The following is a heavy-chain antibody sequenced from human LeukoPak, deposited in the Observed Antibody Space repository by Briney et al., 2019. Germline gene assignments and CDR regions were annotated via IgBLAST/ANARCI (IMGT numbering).Heavy chain of an antibody. Sequence: SETLSLTCTVSGGSISSYYWSWIRQPAGKGLEWMGRIYTSGSTNYNPSLKSRVTMSVDTSKNQFSLKLSSVTAADTAVYYCAASIVVVPAAHPYTYYYYRDVWGKGTTVTVSS. CDR3: AASIVVVPAAHPYTYYYYRDV. D-gene: IGHD2-2*01. CDR1: GGSISSYY. J-gene: IGHJ6*03. V-gene: IGHV4-4*07. CDR2: IYTSGST.